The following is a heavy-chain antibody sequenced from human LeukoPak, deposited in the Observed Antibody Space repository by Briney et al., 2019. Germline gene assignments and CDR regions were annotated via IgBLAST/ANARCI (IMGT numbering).Heavy chain of an antibody. D-gene: IGHD5-18*01. CDR3: ARLTNLDTAMVTEVGRGYAFDI. CDR1: GGSISSYY. CDR2: IYYSGST. V-gene: IGHV4-59*01. J-gene: IGHJ3*02. Sequence: SETLSLTCTVSGGSISSYYWSWIRQPPGKGLEWIGYIYYSGSTNYNPSLKSRVTISVDTSKNQFSLKLSSVTAADTAVYYCARLTNLDTAMVTEVGRGYAFDIWGQGTMVTVSS.